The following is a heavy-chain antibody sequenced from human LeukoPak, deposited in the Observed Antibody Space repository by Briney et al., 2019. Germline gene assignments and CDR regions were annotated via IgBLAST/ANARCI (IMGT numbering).Heavy chain of an antibody. CDR3: AKVPLFRYYDSSGRYAY. J-gene: IGHJ4*02. D-gene: IGHD3-22*01. CDR1: GFTFNSHA. V-gene: IGHV3-23*01. CDR2: ISGSGDST. Sequence: GGSLRLSCAASGFTFNSHAMSWVRQAPGKGLEWVSTISGSGDSTWYADSVKGRFTISRDNSKNTLHLQMNSLRAEDTAVYYCAKVPLFRYYDSSGRYAYWGQGTLVTVSS.